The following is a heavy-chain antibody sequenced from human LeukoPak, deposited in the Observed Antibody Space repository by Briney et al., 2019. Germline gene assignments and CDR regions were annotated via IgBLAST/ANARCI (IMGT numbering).Heavy chain of an antibody. CDR1: GYTFTSYD. J-gene: IGHJ4*02. CDR3: ARVAQHRYYYDTSAYRFYFDY. D-gene: IGHD3-22*01. CDR2: MNPNSGHT. V-gene: IGHV1-18*01. Sequence: ASVKVSCKASGYTFTSYDINWVRQATGQGLEWMGWMNPNSGHTNFAQQLQGRVTMTTDTSTSTAYMELTSLRSDDTAVYYCARVAQHRYYYDTSAYRFYFDYWGQGTLVTVSS.